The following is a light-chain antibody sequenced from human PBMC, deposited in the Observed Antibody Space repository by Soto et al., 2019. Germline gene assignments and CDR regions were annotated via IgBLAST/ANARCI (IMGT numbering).Light chain of an antibody. V-gene: IGLV2-14*01. Sequence: QSVLTQPASVSGSPGQSITISCTGTSSDVGGYNYVSWYQHHPGKAPKLMIYEVSNRPSGVSSRFSGSKSGNTASLTISGLQAEDEADYYCSSYSSSSIVVFGGGTKLTVL. J-gene: IGLJ2*01. CDR2: EVS. CDR3: SSYSSSSIVV. CDR1: SSDVGGYNY.